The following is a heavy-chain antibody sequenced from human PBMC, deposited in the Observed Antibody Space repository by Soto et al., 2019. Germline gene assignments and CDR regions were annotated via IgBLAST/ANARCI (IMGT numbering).Heavy chain of an antibody. D-gene: IGHD5-18*01. J-gene: IGHJ6*02. CDR1: GGSISSYY. V-gene: IGHV4-59*01. CDR3: ARERGYSYGRLMTYYYYGMDV. Sequence: SETLSLTCTVSGGSISSYYWSWIRQPPGKGLEWIGYIYYSGSTNYNPSLKSRVTISVDTSKNQFSLKLSSVTAADTAVYYCARERGYSYGRLMTYYYYGMDVWGQGTTVTVSS. CDR2: IYYSGST.